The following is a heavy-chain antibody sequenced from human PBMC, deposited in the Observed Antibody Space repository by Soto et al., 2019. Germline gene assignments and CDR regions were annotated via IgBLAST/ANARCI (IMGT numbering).Heavy chain of an antibody. CDR1: GYTFTSYY. V-gene: IGHV1-46*01. CDR2: INPSGGST. CDR3: ARDVIAPPNYFDP. D-gene: IGHD4-4*01. J-gene: IGHJ5*02. Sequence: GASVKVSCKASGYTFTSYYMHWVRQAPGQGLEWMGIINPSGGSTIYAQKFQGRVTITADESTSTAYMELSSLRSEDTAVYYCARDVIAPPNYFDPWGQGTLVTVSS.